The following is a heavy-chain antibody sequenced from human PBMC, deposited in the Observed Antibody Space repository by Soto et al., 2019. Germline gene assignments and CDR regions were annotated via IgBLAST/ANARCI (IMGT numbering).Heavy chain of an antibody. J-gene: IGHJ4*02. CDR1: GYTFISYG. D-gene: IGHD3-16*01. CDR3: ARDPALGGPFEY. CDR2: INAYNGNT. Sequence: GASVNVSCKASGYTFISYGISWVRQAPGQGLEWMGWINAYNGNTKYAQKLQGRVTMTTDTSTSTAYMEVRSLRSDDTAVYYCARDPALGGPFEYWGQGTLVTVSS. V-gene: IGHV1-18*01.